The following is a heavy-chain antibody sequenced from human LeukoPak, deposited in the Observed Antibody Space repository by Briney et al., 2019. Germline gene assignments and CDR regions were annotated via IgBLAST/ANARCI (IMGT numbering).Heavy chain of an antibody. CDR3: ARVSSPGSNIFVYFQH. Sequence: PGGSLRLSCAASGFTFSSYAMHWVRQAPGKGLEWVAVISYDGSNKYYADSVKGRFSTSRDNAKNSLYLQMNSLRAEDTAVYYCARVSSPGSNIFVYFQHWGQGTLVTVSS. CDR1: GFTFSSYA. D-gene: IGHD2-21*01. V-gene: IGHV3-30-3*01. J-gene: IGHJ1*01. CDR2: ISYDGSNK.